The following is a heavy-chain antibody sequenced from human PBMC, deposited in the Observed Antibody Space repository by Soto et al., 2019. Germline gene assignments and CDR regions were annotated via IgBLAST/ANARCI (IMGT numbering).Heavy chain of an antibody. D-gene: IGHD5-12*01. V-gene: IGHV1-24*01. CDR2: FDPEDGET. CDR3: ARIRDGYNYWYCYGMDV. J-gene: IGHJ6*02. CDR1: GDTLTELS. Sequence: ASVKVSCKVSGDTLTELSMHWVRQAPGEGLEWMGGFDPEDGETIYAQQFQGRVTMTEDTSTDTAYMELSSLRSEDTAVYYCARIRDGYNYWYCYGMDVWGQGTTVTVSS.